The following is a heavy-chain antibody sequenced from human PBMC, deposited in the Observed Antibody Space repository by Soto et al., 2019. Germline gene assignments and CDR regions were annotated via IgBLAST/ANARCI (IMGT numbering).Heavy chain of an antibody. CDR3: ARASRPDIVVVVAATSWAFDI. CDR2: INPSGGST. J-gene: IGHJ3*02. CDR1: GYTFTSYY. Sequence: ASVKVSCKASGYTFTSYYMHCVRQAPGQGLEWMGIINPSGGSTSYAQKFQGRVTMTRDTSTSTVYMELSSLRSEDTAVYYCARASRPDIVVVVAATSWAFDIWGQGTMVTVSS. D-gene: IGHD2-15*01. V-gene: IGHV1-46*03.